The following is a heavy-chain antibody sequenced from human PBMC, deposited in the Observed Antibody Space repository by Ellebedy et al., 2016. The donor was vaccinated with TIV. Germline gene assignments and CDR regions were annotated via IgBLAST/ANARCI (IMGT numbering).Heavy chain of an antibody. J-gene: IGHJ4*02. CDR2: ISTYNVDT. D-gene: IGHD6-25*01. Sequence: ASVKVSCXASGYIFSTYGISWVRQAPGQGLEWMGWISTYNVDTKFAQSLQGRVTMTTDTSTNTAYMELRTLTSDDTATYYCARSASNSTRGLYDYWGQGTLVTVSS. CDR1: GYIFSTYG. CDR3: ARSASNSTRGLYDY. V-gene: IGHV1-18*01.